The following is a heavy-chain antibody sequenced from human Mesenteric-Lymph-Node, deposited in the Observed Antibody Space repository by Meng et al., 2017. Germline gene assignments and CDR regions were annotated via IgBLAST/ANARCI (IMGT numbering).Heavy chain of an antibody. J-gene: IGHJ3*02. CDR3: ADLARIAAVDNHAFDI. D-gene: IGHD6-13*01. CDR1: RFTFSSYW. V-gene: IGHV3-23*01. CDR2: ISGSGIST. Sequence: GESLKISCAASRFTFSSYWMSWVRQAPGKGLEWVSGISGSGISTRYADSVKGRFTISRDNSNSTLYLQMNSLRDEDTAAYYCADLARIAAVDNHAFDIWGQGTMVTVSS.